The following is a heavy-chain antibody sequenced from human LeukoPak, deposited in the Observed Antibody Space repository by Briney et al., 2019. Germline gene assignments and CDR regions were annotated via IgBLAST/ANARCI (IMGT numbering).Heavy chain of an antibody. D-gene: IGHD1/OR15-1a*01. CDR3: ARGSLTNSRLFDY. CDR1: GYTFTSYD. V-gene: IGHV1-8*01. CDR2: MNPNSGNT. J-gene: IGHJ4*02. Sequence: GASVKVSRKASGYTFTSYDINWVRQAPGQGLEWMAWMNPNSGNTGYAQKFQGRVTMTRHTSISTAYMELSSLRSEDTAVYYCARGSLTNSRLFDYWGQGTLVTVSS.